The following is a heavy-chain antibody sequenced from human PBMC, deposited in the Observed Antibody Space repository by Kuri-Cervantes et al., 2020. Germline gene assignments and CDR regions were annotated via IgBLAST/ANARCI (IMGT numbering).Heavy chain of an antibody. J-gene: IGHJ4*02. CDR1: GYTLTELS. CDR2: FDPEDGET. V-gene: IGHV1-24*01. CDR3: ARDQTRSYWGGAGFDY. Sequence: ASVKVSCKVSGYTLTELSMHWVRQAPGKGLEWMGGFDPEDGETIYAQKFQGRVTMTEDTSTDTAYMELSSLRSEDTAVYYCARDQTRSYWGGAGFDYWGQGTLVTVSS. D-gene: IGHD1-26*01.